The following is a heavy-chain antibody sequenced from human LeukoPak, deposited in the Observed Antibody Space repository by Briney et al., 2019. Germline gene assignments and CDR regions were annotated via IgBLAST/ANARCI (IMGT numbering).Heavy chain of an antibody. V-gene: IGHV1-2*06. D-gene: IGHD2-2*01. CDR3: ARDHCTSNSCYEDFYYGMDV. J-gene: IGHJ6*02. CDR1: GYTFTDYY. CDR2: INPNSGGT. Sequence: GASVKVSCKASGYTFTDYYVHGVRQAPGQGLEWMGRINPNSGGTEYAQKFQGRVTMTRDTSISTAYMDLSRLGSDDTAMYYCARDHCTSNSCYEDFYYGMDVWGQGTTVTVSS.